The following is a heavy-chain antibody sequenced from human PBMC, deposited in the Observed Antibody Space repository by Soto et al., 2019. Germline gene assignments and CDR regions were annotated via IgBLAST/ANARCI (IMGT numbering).Heavy chain of an antibody. Sequence: GASVKVSCKASGYTFTSYGISWVRQAPGQGLEWMGWISAYNGNTNYAQKLQGRVTMTTDTSTSTAYMELRSLRSDDTAVYYCACDCAPSGGSSLFDYWGQGTPVTVSS. D-gene: IGHD3-10*01. J-gene: IGHJ4*02. CDR2: ISAYNGNT. V-gene: IGHV1-18*01. CDR1: GYTFTSYG. CDR3: ACDCAPSGGSSLFDY.